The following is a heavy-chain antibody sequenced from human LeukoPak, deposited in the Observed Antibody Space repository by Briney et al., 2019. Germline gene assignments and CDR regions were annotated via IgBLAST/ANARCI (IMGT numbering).Heavy chain of an antibody. J-gene: IGHJ4*02. CDR2: INPSGGST. D-gene: IGHD4-23*01. V-gene: IGHV1-46*01. Sequence: ASVKVSCKASGYTFTSYYMHWVRQAPGQGLEWMGIINPSGGSTSYAQKFQGRVTMTTDTSTSTAYMELRSLRSDDTAVYYCARVILGTTVVTPPYYFDYWGQGTLVTVSS. CDR3: ARVILGTTVVTPPYYFDY. CDR1: GYTFTSYY.